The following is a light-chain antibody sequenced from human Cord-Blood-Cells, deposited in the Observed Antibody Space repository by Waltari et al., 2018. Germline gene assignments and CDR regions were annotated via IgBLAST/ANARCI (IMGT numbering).Light chain of an antibody. Sequence: QSALTKPASVSGSPGPSLTISCTGTSSDFVGYNYVSWYQQHPGKAPNRMIYDVSNRPSGVSNRFSGSKSGNTASLTISGLQAEDEADYYCSSYTSSSTWVFGGGTKLTVL. CDR3: SSYTSSSTWV. CDR2: DVS. J-gene: IGLJ3*02. V-gene: IGLV2-14*03. CDR1: SSDFVGYNY.